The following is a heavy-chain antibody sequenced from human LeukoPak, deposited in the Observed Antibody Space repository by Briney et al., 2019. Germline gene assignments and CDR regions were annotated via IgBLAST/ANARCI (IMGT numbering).Heavy chain of an antibody. CDR3: ARDRASLLWFGELLFDF. J-gene: IGHJ4*02. CDR2: ISDYNGNT. Sequence: GASVKVSCKAPGYTFTSYGISWVRQAPGQGLEWMGWISDYNGNTKYAQKFQGRVTLTTDASTSTAYMELRSLTSDDTAVYYCARDRASLLWFGELLFDFWGQGTLVTVSS. D-gene: IGHD3-10*01. V-gene: IGHV1-18*01. CDR1: GYTFTSYG.